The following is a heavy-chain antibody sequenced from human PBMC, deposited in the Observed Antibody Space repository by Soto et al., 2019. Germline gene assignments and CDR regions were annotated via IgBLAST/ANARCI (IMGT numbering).Heavy chain of an antibody. Sequence: RASVKVSCKASGYTFTSYYMHWVRQAPGQGLEWMGIINPSGGSTSYAQKFQGRVTMTRDTSTSTVYMELSSLRSEDTAVYYCARDGIVGATLEGPNCFDPSGQATRVSVSS. J-gene: IGHJ5*02. CDR3: ARDGIVGATLEGPNCFDP. V-gene: IGHV1-46*01. CDR1: GYTFTSYY. CDR2: INPSGGST. D-gene: IGHD1-26*01.